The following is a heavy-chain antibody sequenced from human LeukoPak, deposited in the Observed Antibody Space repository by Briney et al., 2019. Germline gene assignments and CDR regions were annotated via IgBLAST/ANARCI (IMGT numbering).Heavy chain of an antibody. Sequence: PGGSLRLSCAASGFTFSSYAMHWVRQAPGKGLEWMAVISYDGSNKYYADSVKGRFTISRDNSKNTLYLQMNSLRAEDTAVYYCARGARITIFGVVITSLTFDYWGQGTLVTVSS. CDR3: ARGARITIFGVVITSLTFDY. CDR1: GFTFSSYA. J-gene: IGHJ4*02. V-gene: IGHV3-30*04. CDR2: ISYDGSNK. D-gene: IGHD3-3*01.